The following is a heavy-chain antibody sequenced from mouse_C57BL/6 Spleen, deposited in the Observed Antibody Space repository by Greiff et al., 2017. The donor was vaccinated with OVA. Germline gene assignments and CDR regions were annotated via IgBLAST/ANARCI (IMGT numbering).Heavy chain of an antibody. V-gene: IGHV5-4*01. CDR1: GFTFSSYA. CDR3: ARDLGAMDY. J-gene: IGHJ4*01. Sequence: DVQLVESGGGLVKPGGSLKLSCAASGFTFSSYAMSWVRPPPEKRLEWVATISDGGSYTYYPDNVKGRFPISRDNAKNNLYLQMRHLKSEDTAMYYCARDLGAMDYWGQGTSVTVSS. CDR2: ISDGGSYT. D-gene: IGHD4-1*01.